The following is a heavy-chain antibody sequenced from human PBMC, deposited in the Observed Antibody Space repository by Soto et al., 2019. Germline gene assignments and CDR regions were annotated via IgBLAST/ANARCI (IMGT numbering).Heavy chain of an antibody. D-gene: IGHD3-10*01. Sequence: QLQLVQSGAEVKKPGSSVKVSCKASGGTFSSYAISWVRQAPGQGLEWMGGIIPIFGTANYAQKFQGRVTITADESTSTAYMELSSLRSEDTAVYYCTRDGSGGSGSLYDLDYWGQGTLVTVSS. CDR1: GGTFSSYA. CDR3: TRDGSGGSGSLYDLDY. V-gene: IGHV1-69*01. CDR2: IIPIFGTA. J-gene: IGHJ4*02.